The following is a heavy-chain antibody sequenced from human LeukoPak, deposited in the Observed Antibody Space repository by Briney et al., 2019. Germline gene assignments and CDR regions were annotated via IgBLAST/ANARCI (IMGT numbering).Heavy chain of an antibody. J-gene: IGHJ6*02. CDR3: ARDQAAGYYYYGMDV. Sequence: SETLSLTCTVSGGYISSYYWSWIRQPPGKGLEWIGEINHSGSTNYNPSLKSRVTISVDTSKNQFSLKLSSVTAADTAVYYCARDQAAGYYYYGMDVWGQGTTVTVSS. CDR1: GGYISSYY. D-gene: IGHD6-13*01. CDR2: INHSGST. V-gene: IGHV4-59*01.